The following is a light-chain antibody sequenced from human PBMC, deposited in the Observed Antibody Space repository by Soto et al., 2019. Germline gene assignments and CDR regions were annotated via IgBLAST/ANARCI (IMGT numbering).Light chain of an antibody. CDR1: QSISVW. J-gene: IGKJ1*01. V-gene: IGKV1-5*03. CDR2: KAS. CDR3: QQYNSYSPT. Sequence: DIQMTQSPSTLSACVGDIVTITGRASQSISVWLAWYQQKAGKAPNLLIYKASRLESGVPSRFSGSGSETEFTLTISGLQPGDSATYYCQQYNSYSPTFGQGTKVDIK.